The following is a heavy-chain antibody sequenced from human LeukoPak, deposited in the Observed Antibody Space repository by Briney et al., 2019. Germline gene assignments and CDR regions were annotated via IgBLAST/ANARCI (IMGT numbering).Heavy chain of an antibody. CDR1: GFTVSSNY. V-gene: IGHV3-53*01. CDR3: ANMYSSGWYPLDY. Sequence: PGGSLRLSCAASGFTVSSNYMSWVRQAPGKGLEWVSVIYSGGSTYYADSVKGRFTISRDNSKNTLYLQMNSLRAEDTAVYYCANMYSSGWYPLDYWGQGTLVTVSS. CDR2: IYSGGST. D-gene: IGHD6-19*01. J-gene: IGHJ4*02.